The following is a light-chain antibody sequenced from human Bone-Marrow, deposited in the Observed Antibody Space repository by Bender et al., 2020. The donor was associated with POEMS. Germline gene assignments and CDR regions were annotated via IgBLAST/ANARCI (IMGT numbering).Light chain of an antibody. CDR2: DVS. V-gene: IGLV2-14*03. J-gene: IGLJ3*02. Sequence: QSALTQPASVSGSPGQSITISCTGTSSDVGGYNYVSWYQRHPGKAPKLLIFDVSDRPSGVSNRFSGSKSGNTASLASSGLQADEKADYYCSSYTDTTNVVFGGGTKLAV. CDR1: SSDVGGYNY. CDR3: SSYTDTTNVV.